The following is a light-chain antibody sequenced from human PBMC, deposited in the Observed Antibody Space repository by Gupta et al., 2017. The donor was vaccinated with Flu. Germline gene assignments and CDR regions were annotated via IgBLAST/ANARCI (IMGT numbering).Light chain of an antibody. CDR1: QSVSSN. Sequence: EIVITQSPASLSVSPGERATLSCRASQSVSSNLAWYQQKPCQAPRLIIYGTSTRATGIPARFSGSGCGTELTLTISSLQSEDFAVYFCQQYDNWRPITFGQGTRLEIK. V-gene: IGKV3-15*01. CDR3: QQYDNWRPIT. J-gene: IGKJ5*01. CDR2: GTS.